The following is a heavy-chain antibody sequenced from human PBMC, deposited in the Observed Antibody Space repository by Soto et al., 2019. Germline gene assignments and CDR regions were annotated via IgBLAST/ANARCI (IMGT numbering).Heavy chain of an antibody. CDR2: IYYSGST. CDR1: GGSISSGDYY. CDR3: ARVVPYGSGSYFDY. D-gene: IGHD3-10*01. Sequence: SETLSLTCTVSGGSISSGDYYWSWIRQPPGKGLEWIGYIYYSGSTYYNPSLKSRVTISVDTSKNQFSLKLSSVTAADTAVYYCARVVPYGSGSYFDYWGQGTLVTVSS. J-gene: IGHJ4*02. V-gene: IGHV4-30-4*01.